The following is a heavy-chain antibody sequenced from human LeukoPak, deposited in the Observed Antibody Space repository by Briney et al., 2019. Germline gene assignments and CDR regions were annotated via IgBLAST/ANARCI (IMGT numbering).Heavy chain of an antibody. D-gene: IGHD3-22*01. CDR2: IWYDESTK. V-gene: IGHV3-33*01. CDR3: ARGGNIGYDYNAFDI. CDR1: GFTFTRYG. Sequence: PGGSLRLSCAASGFTFTRYGIHWVRQAPGKGLEWVAIIWYDESTKYYADSVKGRFTISRDDAKNSLYLQMNSLRDEDTAVYYCARGGNIGYDYNAFDIWGQGAMVTVSS. J-gene: IGHJ3*02.